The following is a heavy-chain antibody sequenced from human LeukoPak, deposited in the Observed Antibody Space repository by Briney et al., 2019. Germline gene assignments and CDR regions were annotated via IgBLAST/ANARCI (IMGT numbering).Heavy chain of an antibody. CDR3: AKCGAWGHDYYFDY. CDR1: GFTFSSYA. V-gene: IGHV3-23*01. D-gene: IGHD3-3*01. CDR2: INGSGAST. Sequence: GGSLRLSCAASGFTFSSYAMSWVRQPPGKGLDWVSAINGSGASTYYADSVKGRFIISRDNSKNTLSLQMNSLRAVDTALYYCAKCGAWGHDYYFDYRGQGTLVTVSS. J-gene: IGHJ4*02.